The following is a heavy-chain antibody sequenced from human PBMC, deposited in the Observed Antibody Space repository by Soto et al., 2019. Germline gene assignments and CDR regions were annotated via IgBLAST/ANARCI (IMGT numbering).Heavy chain of an antibody. CDR3: ARRDGCNEGDY. V-gene: IGHV4-39*01. J-gene: IGHJ4*02. D-gene: IGHD2-2*01. CDR1: GGSISSSSYY. CDR2: IYYSGST. Sequence: QLQLQESGPGLVKPSETLSLTCTVSGGSISSSSYYWGWIRQPPGKGLEWIGSIYYSGSTYYNPSLKSRVTISVDTSKNQFSLKLSSVTAADTAVYYCARRDGCNEGDYWGQGTLVTVSS.